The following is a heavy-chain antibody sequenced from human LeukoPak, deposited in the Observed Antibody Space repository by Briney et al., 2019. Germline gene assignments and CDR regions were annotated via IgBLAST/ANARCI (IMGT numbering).Heavy chain of an antibody. D-gene: IGHD3-16*02. CDR1: GGSISSSSYY. Sequence: KTSETLSLTCTVSGGSISSSSYYWGWIRQPPGKGLEWIGSIYYSGSTYYNPSLKSRVTISVDRSKNQFSLKLSSVTAADTAVYYCARGFRGGAYDYVWGSYRPHFDYWGQGTLVTVSS. CDR2: IYYSGST. CDR3: ARGFRGGAYDYVWGSYRPHFDY. J-gene: IGHJ4*02. V-gene: IGHV4-39*07.